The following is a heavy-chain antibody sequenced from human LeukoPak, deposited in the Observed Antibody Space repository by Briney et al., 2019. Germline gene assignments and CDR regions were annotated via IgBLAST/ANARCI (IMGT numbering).Heavy chain of an antibody. CDR2: ISAYNGNT. CDR3: ARDPPRNSRRDPAGDFDY. CDR1: GYTFTSYG. V-gene: IGHV1-18*01. Sequence: GASVKVSCKASGYTFTSYGISWVRQAPGQGLEWMGWISAYNGNTNYAQKLQGRVTMTTDTSTSTAYMELSSLRSEDTAVYYCARDPPRNSRRDPAGDFDYWGQGTLVTVSS. J-gene: IGHJ4*02. D-gene: IGHD6-13*01.